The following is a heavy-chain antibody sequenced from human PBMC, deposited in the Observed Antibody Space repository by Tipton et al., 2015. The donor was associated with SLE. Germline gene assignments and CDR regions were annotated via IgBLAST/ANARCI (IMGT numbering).Heavy chain of an antibody. CDR3: ARGKRHYDVLTGYYSKPHYFDF. J-gene: IGHJ4*02. V-gene: IGHV4-59*01. CDR2: MYYSGST. CDR1: GGSISSFY. Sequence: TLSLTCLVSGGSISSFYWSWIRQPPGKGLEWIGFMYYSGSTDYNPSLKSRVTISVDTSRNLFSLNLSSVTAADTAVYYCARGKRHYDVLTGYYSKPHYFDFWGQGTVVAVSP. D-gene: IGHD3-9*01.